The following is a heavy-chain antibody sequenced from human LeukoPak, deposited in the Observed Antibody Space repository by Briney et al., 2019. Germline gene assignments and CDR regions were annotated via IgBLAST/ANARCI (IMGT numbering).Heavy chain of an antibody. Sequence: GASVKVSCKASGYTFTGYYMHWVRQAPGQGLEWMGWINPTGGSTGYAQKLQGRVTMTRDMSTSTDYMELSSLRSEDTAIYYCARDNSVGDNAWWFDPWGQGTLVTVSS. CDR2: INPTGGST. D-gene: IGHD1-26*01. CDR3: ARDNSVGDNAWWFDP. CDR1: GYTFTGYY. J-gene: IGHJ5*02. V-gene: IGHV1-46*01.